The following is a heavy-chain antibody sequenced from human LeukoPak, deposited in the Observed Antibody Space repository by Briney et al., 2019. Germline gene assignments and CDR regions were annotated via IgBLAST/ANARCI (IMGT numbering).Heavy chain of an antibody. D-gene: IGHD5-18*01. CDR2: INPNSGGT. J-gene: IGHJ4*02. CDR3: ARIDSYGFQNDY. Sequence: ASVKVSCKASGYTFTSYYMHWVRQAPGQGLEWMGWINPNSGGTNYAQKFQGRVTMTRDTSISTAYMELSRLRSDDTAVYYCARIDSYGFQNDYWGQGTLVTVSS. V-gene: IGHV1-2*02. CDR1: GYTFTSYY.